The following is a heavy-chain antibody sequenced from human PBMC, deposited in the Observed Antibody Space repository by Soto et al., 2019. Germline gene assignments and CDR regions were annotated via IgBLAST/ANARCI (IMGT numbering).Heavy chain of an antibody. V-gene: IGHV4-34*01. D-gene: IGHD2-15*01. J-gene: IGHJ4*02. Sequence: QVQLQQWGAGLLKPSETQSLTCAVYGGSFSGYYWSWIRQPPGKGLEWIGEINHSGSTNYNPSLKSRVTISVDTSKNQFSLKLSSVTAADTAVYYCAREGYCSGGSCYAHDYWGQGTLVTVSS. CDR1: GGSFSGYY. CDR2: INHSGST. CDR3: AREGYCSGGSCYAHDY.